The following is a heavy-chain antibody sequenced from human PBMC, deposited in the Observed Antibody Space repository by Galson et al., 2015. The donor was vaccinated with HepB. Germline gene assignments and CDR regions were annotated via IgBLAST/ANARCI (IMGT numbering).Heavy chain of an antibody. Sequence: LSCAATGFTFSNYAMSWVRQAPGKGLEWVSGVSGSGGTTYYGDSVKGRFTISRDNSKNTVYLQMNSLRAEDTAVYYCAKNYDIWSGPPDYWGQGTLVTVSS. V-gene: IGHV3-23*01. CDR2: VSGSGGTT. D-gene: IGHD3-3*01. J-gene: IGHJ4*02. CDR3: AKNYDIWSGPPDY. CDR1: GFTFSNYA.